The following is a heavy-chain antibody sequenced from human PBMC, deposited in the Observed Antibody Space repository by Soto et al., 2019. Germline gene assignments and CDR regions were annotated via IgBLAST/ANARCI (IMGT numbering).Heavy chain of an antibody. CDR3: ERDQRLETENWFDP. D-gene: IGHD1-1*01. V-gene: IGHV3-48*01. Sequence: EVQLVESGGGLVQPGGSLRLSCAASGFTFSTYSMNWVRQAPGKGLEWVSYISSTSNTILYADSVRGRFTISRDNAKNSLYLQMNSLSAEDTALYYCERDQRLETENWFDPWGQGTLVTVSS. CDR2: ISSTSNTI. CDR1: GFTFSTYS. J-gene: IGHJ5*02.